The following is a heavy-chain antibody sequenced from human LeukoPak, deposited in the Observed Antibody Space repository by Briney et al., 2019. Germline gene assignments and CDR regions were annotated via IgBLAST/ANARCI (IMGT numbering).Heavy chain of an antibody. CDR3: ARVDDPVKNFDY. D-gene: IGHD1-1*01. CDR1: GGSFSGYY. CDR2: INHSGST. Sequence: KPSESLSLTCAVYGGSFSGYYWNWIRQPPGKGLEWIGEINHSGSTNYNPSLKSRVTISVDTSKNQFSLKLSSVTAADTAVYYCARVDDPVKNFDYWGQGTLVTVSS. V-gene: IGHV4-34*01. J-gene: IGHJ4*02.